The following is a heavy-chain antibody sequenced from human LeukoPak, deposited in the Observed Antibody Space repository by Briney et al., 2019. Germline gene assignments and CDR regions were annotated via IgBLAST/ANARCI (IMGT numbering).Heavy chain of an antibody. D-gene: IGHD1-26*01. J-gene: IGHJ6*02. CDR3: ASSPYSGSYYYYGMDI. Sequence: SVKVSCKASGYTFTSYGISWVRQAPGQALEWMGWITPFNGNTNYAQKFQDRVTITRDRSMSTAYMELSSLRSEDTAMYYCASSPYSGSYYYYGMDIWGQGTTVTVSS. CDR1: GYTFTSYG. V-gene: IGHV1-45*02. CDR2: ITPFNGNT.